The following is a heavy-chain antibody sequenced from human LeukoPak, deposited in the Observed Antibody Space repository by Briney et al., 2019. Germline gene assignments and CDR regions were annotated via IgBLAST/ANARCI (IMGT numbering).Heavy chain of an antibody. Sequence: GGSLRLSCAASGFTFSSYSMSWVRQAPGKGLEWVSSISGSGGSTYYADSVKGRFTISRDNSKNTLYLQMNSLRAEDTAAYYCAKDDYGDRNWGQGTPVTVSS. V-gene: IGHV3-23*01. D-gene: IGHD4-17*01. J-gene: IGHJ4*02. CDR2: ISGSGGST. CDR3: AKDDYGDRN. CDR1: GFTFSSYS.